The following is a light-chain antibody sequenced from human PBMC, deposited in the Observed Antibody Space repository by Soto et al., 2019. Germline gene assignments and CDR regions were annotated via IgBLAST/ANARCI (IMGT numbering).Light chain of an antibody. J-gene: IGKJ5*01. Sequence: DIQMTQSPSSLSATVGDRVTIPCRASQTISSWLAWYQQKPGKAPKLLIYSASNLQSGVPSRFSGGGSGTDFSLTISSLQPEDFATYYCQQSYIIPQTFAQGTRLEI. CDR3: QQSYIIPQT. V-gene: IGKV1-39*01. CDR2: SAS. CDR1: QTISSW.